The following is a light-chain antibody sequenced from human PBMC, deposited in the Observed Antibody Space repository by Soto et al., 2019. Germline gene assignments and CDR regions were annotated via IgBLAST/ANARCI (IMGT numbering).Light chain of an antibody. Sequence: QMTQSPSSLSASVGAKILITCRASRDVGSDVSWYQQKPGQAPKLLIYAASNLYTGVPSRFSGSRSGTEFTLTISSLQPEDFASYYCLQDYGDSWTFGQGTKVDIK. V-gene: IGKV1-6*01. CDR2: AAS. CDR3: LQDYGDSWT. CDR1: RDVGSD. J-gene: IGKJ1*01.